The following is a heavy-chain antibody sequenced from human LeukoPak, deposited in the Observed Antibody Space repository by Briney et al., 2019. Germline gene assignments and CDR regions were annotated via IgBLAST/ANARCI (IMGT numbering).Heavy chain of an antibody. CDR3: ARQGAMVRGLSGIWFDP. J-gene: IGHJ5*02. V-gene: IGHV4-30-4*01. D-gene: IGHD3-10*01. CDR1: GGSISSGDYY. CDR2: IYYSGST. Sequence: AQTLSLTCTVSGGSISSGDYYWSWIRQPPGKGLERFGYIYYSGSTYYNPSLKSRVTISVDTSENQFSLKLSSVTAADTAVYYCARQGAMVRGLSGIWFDPWGQGTLVTVSS.